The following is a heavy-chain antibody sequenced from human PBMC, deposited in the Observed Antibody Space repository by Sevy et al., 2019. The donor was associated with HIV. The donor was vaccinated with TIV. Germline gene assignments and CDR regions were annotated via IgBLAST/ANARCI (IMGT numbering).Heavy chain of an antibody. CDR2: INPNSGGT. J-gene: IGHJ3*02. Sequence: ASVKVSCKASGYTFTGYYMHWVRQAPGQGLEWMGWINPNSGGTNYAQKFQGWVTMTRDTSISTAYMELSRLRSDDTAVYYCARVRGDIITFGVVTSDAFDIWGQGTMVTVSS. D-gene: IGHD3-16*01. V-gene: IGHV1-2*04. CDR1: GYTFTGYY. CDR3: ARVRGDIITFGVVTSDAFDI.